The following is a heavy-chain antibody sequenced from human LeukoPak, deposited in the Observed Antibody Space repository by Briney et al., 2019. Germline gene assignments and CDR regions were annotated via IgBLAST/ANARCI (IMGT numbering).Heavy chain of an antibody. D-gene: IGHD1-26*01. V-gene: IGHV4-34*01. CDR2: INHRGST. Sequence: KPSATLSLTCAVYGESLSKYYWTWIRQSPGKGLEWIGEINHRGSTNLNPSLKSRVTLSVDTSKYQFSLKLTSVTAADAAVYYCASSVGSTDYWGQGTLVTVSS. CDR1: GESLSKYY. J-gene: IGHJ4*02. CDR3: ASSVGSTDY.